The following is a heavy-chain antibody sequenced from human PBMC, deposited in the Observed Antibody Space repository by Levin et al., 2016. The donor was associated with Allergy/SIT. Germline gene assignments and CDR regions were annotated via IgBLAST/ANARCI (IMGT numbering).Heavy chain of an antibody. CDR3: ARDSGGTHMQYWYFDL. Sequence: GGSLRLSCAASGFTFSSYVLHWVRQAPGKGLEWVAIIWYDGNDKNYADSVKGRSTISRDTSKNTLYLQMDSLRLDDTAVYYCARDSGGTHMQYWYFDLWGRGTLVTVSS. V-gene: IGHV3-30*02. CDR1: GFTFSSYV. J-gene: IGHJ2*01. CDR2: IWYDGNDK. D-gene: IGHD3-10*01.